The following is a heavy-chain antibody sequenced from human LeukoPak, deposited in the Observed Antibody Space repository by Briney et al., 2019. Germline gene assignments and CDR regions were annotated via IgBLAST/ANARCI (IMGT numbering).Heavy chain of an antibody. CDR3: ARGSGFQYRGITTNYYMDV. CDR1: GYTFTSYY. V-gene: IGHV1-46*01. Sequence: GASVKVSCKASGYTFTSYYMHWVRQAPGQGLEWMGIINPSGGGTSFAQKFQGSVTMTRDTSISTAYIELSRLKYDDTAVYYCARGSGFQYRGITTNYYMDVWGKGTTVTVSS. D-gene: IGHD3-22*01. J-gene: IGHJ6*03. CDR2: INPSGGGT.